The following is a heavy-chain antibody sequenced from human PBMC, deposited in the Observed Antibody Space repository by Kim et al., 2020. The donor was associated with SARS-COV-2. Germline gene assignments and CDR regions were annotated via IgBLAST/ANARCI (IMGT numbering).Heavy chain of an antibody. V-gene: IGHV4-39*01. D-gene: IGHD6-13*01. CDR3: ARLYSSSGWEYYYYGMDV. Sequence: SETLSLTCTVSGGSISSSSYYWGWIRQPPGKGLEWIGSIYYSGSTYYNPSLKSRVTISVDTSKNQFSLKLSSVTAADTAVYYCARLYSSSGWEYYYYGMDVWGQGTTVTVSS. J-gene: IGHJ6*02. CDR1: GGSISSSSYY. CDR2: IYYSGST.